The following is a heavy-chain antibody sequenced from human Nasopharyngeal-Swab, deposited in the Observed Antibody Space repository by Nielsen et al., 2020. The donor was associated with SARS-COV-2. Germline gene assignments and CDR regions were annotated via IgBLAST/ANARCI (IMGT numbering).Heavy chain of an antibody. V-gene: IGHV7-4-1*02. J-gene: IGHJ6*02. CDR2: INTNTGNP. Sequence: WVRQAPGQGLEWMGWINTNTGNPTYAQGFTGRFVFSLDTSVSTAYLQISSLKAEDTAVYYCVRGGVAGTGYGMDVWGQGTTVTVSS. D-gene: IGHD6-19*01. CDR3: VRGGVAGTGYGMDV.